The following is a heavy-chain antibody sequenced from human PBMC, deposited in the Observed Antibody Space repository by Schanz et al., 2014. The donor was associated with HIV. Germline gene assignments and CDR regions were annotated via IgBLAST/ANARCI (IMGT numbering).Heavy chain of an antibody. Sequence: QVQVVESGGGVVQPGRSLRLSCAASEFIFSSYGIHWVRQAPGKGLEWVAVISNDGSNEYYADSVKGRFTLSRDNSKNTLYLQMNSLRAEDTAVYYCAKGGRDILSYYGMDVWGQGTTVTVSS. V-gene: IGHV3-30*18. CDR1: EFIFSSYG. D-gene: IGHD2-15*01. J-gene: IGHJ6*02. CDR3: AKGGRDILSYYGMDV. CDR2: ISNDGSNE.